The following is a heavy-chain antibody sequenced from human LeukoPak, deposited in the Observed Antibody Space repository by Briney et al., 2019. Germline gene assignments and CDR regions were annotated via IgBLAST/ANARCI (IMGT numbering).Heavy chain of an antibody. D-gene: IGHD3-10*01. J-gene: IGHJ5*02. CDR3: ARAITMVRGVDWFDP. Sequence: PSQTLSLTCAISGDSVSSNSAAWNWIRQSPSRGLEWLGRTYYRSKWYNDYAVSVKSRITINPDTSKNQFSLQLNSVTPEDTAMYYCARAITMVRGVDWFDPWGQGTLVTVSS. CDR2: TYYRSKWYN. CDR1: GDSVSSNSAA. V-gene: IGHV6-1*01.